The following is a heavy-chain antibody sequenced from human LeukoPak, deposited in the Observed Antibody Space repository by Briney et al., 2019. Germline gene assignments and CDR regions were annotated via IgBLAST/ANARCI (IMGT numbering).Heavy chain of an antibody. J-gene: IGHJ5*02. CDR3: EIRSCNYGGWFDL. CDR2: INHSGST. CDR1: GGSFSGYY. D-gene: IGHD1-7*01. Sequence: TETLSRTCAVYGGSFSGYYWSWIREPPGKGLEWIGEINHSGSTNYNPSLKSRVTISVDTSKNQFSLKLSSVTAADTAVYYCEIRSCNYGGWFDLWGQGTLVTVSS. V-gene: IGHV4-34*01.